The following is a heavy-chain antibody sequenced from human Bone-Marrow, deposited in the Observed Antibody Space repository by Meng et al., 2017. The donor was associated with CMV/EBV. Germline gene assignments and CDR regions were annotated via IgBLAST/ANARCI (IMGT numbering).Heavy chain of an antibody. J-gene: IGHJ1*01. CDR3: ARVGGSYSY. V-gene: IGHV1-2*02. CDR1: GYTYTGYY. CDR2: INAKSGGT. Sequence: ASVKVSCKASGYTYTGYYMHWVRQAPGQGLEWMGWINAKSGGTNYAQRFQGRVTMTRDTSISTAYMELSRLRSDDTAVYYCARVGGSYSYWGQGTLVTVSS. D-gene: IGHD1-26*01.